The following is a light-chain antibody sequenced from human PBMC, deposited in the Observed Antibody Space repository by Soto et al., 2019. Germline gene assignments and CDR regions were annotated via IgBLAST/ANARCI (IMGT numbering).Light chain of an antibody. CDR3: QQRSNWPPFSIT. J-gene: IGKJ5*01. CDR2: DAS. Sequence: EIVLTQSPATLSLSPGERATRSCRASQSVSSYLAWYQQKPGQAPRLLIYDASNRATGIPARFSGSGSGTDFTLTISSLEPEDFAVYYCQQRSNWPPFSITFGQGTRLEIK. V-gene: IGKV3-11*01. CDR1: QSVSSY.